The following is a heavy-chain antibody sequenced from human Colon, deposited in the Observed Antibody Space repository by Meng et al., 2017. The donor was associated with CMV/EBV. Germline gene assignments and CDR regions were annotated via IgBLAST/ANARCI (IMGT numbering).Heavy chain of an antibody. CDR3: ARDPSGSRVPFDY. Sequence: VPSGAEVKKPGASVKVSGKASGYTFSDYHIHWVRQAPGQGLEWMGWINSNSGATDYAQKFQGRLTMTRDTSITTVYMELSSLRSDDTAVYYCARDPSGSRVPFDYWGQGSLVTVSS. V-gene: IGHV1-2*02. CDR1: GYTFSDYH. J-gene: IGHJ4*02. D-gene: IGHD1-26*01. CDR2: INSNSGAT.